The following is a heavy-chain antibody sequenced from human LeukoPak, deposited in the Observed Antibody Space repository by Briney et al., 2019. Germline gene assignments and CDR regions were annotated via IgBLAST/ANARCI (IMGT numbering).Heavy chain of an antibody. V-gene: IGHV4-59*01. CDR3: ARGGTLFDY. Sequence: PSETLSLTCTVSGGSISSYYWSWIRQPPGKGLEWNGYIYYSGSTNYNPSLKSRVTISVDTSKNQFSLKLSSVTAADTAVYYCARGGTLFDYWGQGTLVTVSS. J-gene: IGHJ4*02. CDR2: IYYSGST. D-gene: IGHD1-1*01. CDR1: GGSISSYY.